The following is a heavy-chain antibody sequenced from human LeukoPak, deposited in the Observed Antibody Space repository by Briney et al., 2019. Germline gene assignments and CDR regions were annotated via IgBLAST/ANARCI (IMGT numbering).Heavy chain of an antibody. CDR2: ISSSSSTI. V-gene: IGHV3-48*01. CDR1: GFTFSSYS. D-gene: IGHD5-18*01. Sequence: PGGSLRLSCAASGFTFSSYSMNWVRQAPGKGLEWVSYISSSSSTIYYADSVKGRFTISRDNAKNSLYLQMNSLRAEDTAVYYCARDRVDTAMVNVYWGQGTLVTVSS. J-gene: IGHJ4*02. CDR3: ARDRVDTAMVNVY.